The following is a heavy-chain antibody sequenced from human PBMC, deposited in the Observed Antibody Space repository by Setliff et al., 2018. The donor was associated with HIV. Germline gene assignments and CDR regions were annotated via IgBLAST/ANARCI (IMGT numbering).Heavy chain of an antibody. CDR2: ISAYNGNT. V-gene: IGHV1-18*01. CDR3: ARDPFPSTNYYDSSMYPFAQFFQH. D-gene: IGHD3-22*01. CDR1: GYTFTSYG. Sequence: ASVKVSCKASGYTFTSYGIIWVRQAPGQGLEWMGWISAYNGNTNYAQKLQGRLTMTTDASTSTAYMELRSLRSEDTAVYYCARDPFPSTNYYDSSMYPFAQFFQHWGQGTPVTVSS. J-gene: IGHJ1*01.